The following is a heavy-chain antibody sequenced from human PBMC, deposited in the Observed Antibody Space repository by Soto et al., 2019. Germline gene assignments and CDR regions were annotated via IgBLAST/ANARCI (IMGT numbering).Heavy chain of an antibody. CDR2: IYHSGST. J-gene: IGHJ5*02. Sequence: SETLSLTCAVSGGSISSGGYPWSWIRQPPGKGLEWIGYIYHSGSTYYNPSLKSRVTISVDRSKNQFSLKLSSVTAADTAVYYCARVGGLEFFVSGDRSFWFDPWGQGTLVTVLL. D-gene: IGHD2-15*01. V-gene: IGHV4-30-2*01. CDR3: ARVGGLEFFVSGDRSFWFDP. CDR1: GGSISSGGYP.